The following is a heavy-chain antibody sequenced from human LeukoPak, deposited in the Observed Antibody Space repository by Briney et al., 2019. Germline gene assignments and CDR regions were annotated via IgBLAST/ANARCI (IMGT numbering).Heavy chain of an antibody. V-gene: IGHV3-7*01. J-gene: IGHJ5*02. Sequence: PGGSLRLSCAASGFTFSSYWMSWVRQAPGKGLEWVANIKQDGSEKYYVDSVKGRFTISRDNAKNSLYLRMNSLRAEDTAVYYCARDLARGIAAAGNWFDPWGQGTLVTVSS. CDR1: GFTFSSYW. D-gene: IGHD6-13*01. CDR3: ARDLARGIAAAGNWFDP. CDR2: IKQDGSEK.